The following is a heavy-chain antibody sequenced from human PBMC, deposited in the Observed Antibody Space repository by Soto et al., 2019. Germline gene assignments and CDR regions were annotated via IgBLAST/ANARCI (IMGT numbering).Heavy chain of an antibody. CDR1: GYTFTSYD. Sequence: QVQLVQSGAEVKKPGASVKVSCKASGYTFTSYDINWVRQVTGQGLEWMGWMNPNSGNTGYAQKFQGRVTMTRNTSISTAYMELSSLRSEDTAVYYCARVYLTVAGTGADYWGQGTLVTVSS. V-gene: IGHV1-8*01. CDR2: MNPNSGNT. D-gene: IGHD6-19*01. CDR3: ARVYLTVAGTGADY. J-gene: IGHJ4*02.